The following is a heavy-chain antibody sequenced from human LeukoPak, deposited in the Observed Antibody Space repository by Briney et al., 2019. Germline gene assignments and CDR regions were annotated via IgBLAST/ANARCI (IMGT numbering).Heavy chain of an antibody. CDR2: IKPDGSEK. CDR1: GFTFSSYA. V-gene: IGHV3-7*01. J-gene: IGHJ4*02. Sequence: HPGGSLRLSCAASGFTFSSYAMNWVRQAPGKGLEWVANIKPDGSEKYYVDSVKGRFTISRDNAKNSLYLQMNSLRAEDTAVYHCARDGGYDFWSGYDYWGQGTLVTVSS. CDR3: ARDGGYDFWSGYDY. D-gene: IGHD3-3*01.